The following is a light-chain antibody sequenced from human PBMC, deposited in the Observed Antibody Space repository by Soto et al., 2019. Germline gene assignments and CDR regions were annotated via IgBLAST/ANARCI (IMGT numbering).Light chain of an antibody. CDR2: AVS. Sequence: QSALTQPASVSGSPGQSITISCTGTSSDVGGYNHVSWYQHSPGKAPKLILFAVSDRPSGVSHRFSGTKSGNTASLTISGRQAEDEADYYCCSYTSLSTVVFGGGTKLTVL. CDR3: CSYTSLSTVV. CDR1: SSDVGGYNH. V-gene: IGLV2-14*01. J-gene: IGLJ2*01.